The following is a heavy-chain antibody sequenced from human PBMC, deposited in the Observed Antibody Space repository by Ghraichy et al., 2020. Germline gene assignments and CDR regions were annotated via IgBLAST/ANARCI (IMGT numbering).Heavy chain of an antibody. V-gene: IGHV3-23*01. Sequence: GGSLRLSCTASGFTFRNYAMSWVRQAPGKGPEGVSSIHGGSAGKYYTDSVKGRFIVSRDDSKSTLYLEMSSLRVDDTAIYSCAKDAVSNNGVFDAFDIWGRGTMFTVSS. D-gene: IGHD3-10*01. CDR2: IHGGSAGK. J-gene: IGHJ3*02. CDR1: GFTFRNYA. CDR3: AKDAVSNNGVFDAFDI.